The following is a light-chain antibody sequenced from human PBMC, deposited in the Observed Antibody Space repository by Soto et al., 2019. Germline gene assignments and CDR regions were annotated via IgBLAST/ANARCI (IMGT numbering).Light chain of an antibody. CDR1: TGPVTSSHY. J-gene: IGLJ2*01. Sequence: QAVVTQEPSLTVSPGGTVTLTCGSSTGPVTSSHYPYWFQQRPGQAPRTLIYDTSNKHSWTPARFSGSLLGGKGALTLSGAQPEDEADYYCLLSYSGGRYVVFVGGTKLTVL. V-gene: IGLV7-46*01. CDR2: DTS. CDR3: LLSYSGGRYVV.